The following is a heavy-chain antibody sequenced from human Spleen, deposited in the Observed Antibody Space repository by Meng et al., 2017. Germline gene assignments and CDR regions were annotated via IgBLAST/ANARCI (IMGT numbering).Heavy chain of an antibody. CDR3: ARASSDVTPGNY. CDR2: IYGDGST. CDR1: GFTVSSNY. D-gene: IGHD3-10*01. V-gene: IGHV3-66*01. Sequence: EVQLVESGGGLVQPGGSLRLSCVASGFTVSSNYMSWVRQAPGKGLEWVSIIYGDGSTYYANSVKGRFTISRDNSKNTLHLQMSSLRAEDTAVYYCARASSDVTPGNYWGQGTLVTVSS. J-gene: IGHJ4*02.